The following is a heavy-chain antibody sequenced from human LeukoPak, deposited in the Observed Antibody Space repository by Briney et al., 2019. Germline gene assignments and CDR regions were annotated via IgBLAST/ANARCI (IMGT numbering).Heavy chain of an antibody. J-gene: IGHJ4*02. CDR1: GFTFDDYS. D-gene: IGHD3-10*01. Sequence: GGSLRLSCAASGFTFDDYSMTWVRQAPGKGLEWVSYISSSGSTIYYADSVKGRFTISRDNAKNSLYLQMNSLRAEDTAVYYCARDLVSWFGDPSGFDYWGQGTLVTVSS. CDR2: ISSSGSTI. V-gene: IGHV3-48*04. CDR3: ARDLVSWFGDPSGFDY.